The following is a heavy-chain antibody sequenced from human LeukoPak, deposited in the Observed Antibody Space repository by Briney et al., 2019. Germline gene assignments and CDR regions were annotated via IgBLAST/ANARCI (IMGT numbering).Heavy chain of an antibody. CDR1: GFTFSSYE. CDR2: ISSSGSTI. J-gene: IGHJ6*02. V-gene: IGHV3-48*03. Sequence: GGSLRLSCAASGFTFSSYEMNWVRQAPGKGLEWVSYISSSGSTIYYADSVKGRFTISRDNAKNSLYLQMNSLRAEDTAVYYCARDLIVVVPVANRYYYYGMDVWGQGTTVTVSS. CDR3: ARDLIVVVPVANRYYYYGMDV. D-gene: IGHD2-2*01.